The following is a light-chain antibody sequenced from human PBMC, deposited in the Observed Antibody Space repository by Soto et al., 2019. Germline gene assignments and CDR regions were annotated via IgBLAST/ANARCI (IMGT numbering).Light chain of an antibody. Sequence: EIVLTQSPATLSLSPGERATLSCRTSQSVGSSYLAWYQQIPGQAPRLLIYAGSSRATGIPDRFSGSGSGTDFSLTISRLEPEDFAEYHCQQYNNWPQTFGQGTKVDIK. V-gene: IGKV3D-20*02. CDR2: AGS. CDR1: QSVGSSY. J-gene: IGKJ1*01. CDR3: QQYNNWPQT.